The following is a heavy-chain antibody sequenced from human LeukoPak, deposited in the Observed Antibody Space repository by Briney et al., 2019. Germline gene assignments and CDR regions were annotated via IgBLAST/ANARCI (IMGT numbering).Heavy chain of an antibody. J-gene: IGHJ4*02. CDR3: AKAVSGTRFDD. V-gene: IGHV3-9*01. CDR2: ISWNSGSL. Sequence: GGSLRLSCAASGFIFDDYAMHWVRRAPGKGLEWVSSISWNSGSLGYADSVKGRFTIPRDNTKNSLYLQMNSLSDEDTAFYYCAKAVSGTRFDDWGQGTLVTVSS. D-gene: IGHD6-19*01. CDR1: GFIFDDYA.